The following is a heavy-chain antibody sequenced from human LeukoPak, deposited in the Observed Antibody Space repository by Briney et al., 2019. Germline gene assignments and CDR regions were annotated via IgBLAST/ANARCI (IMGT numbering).Heavy chain of an antibody. CDR2: IYPGDSDT. CDR3: ARHEGQLSSPFDY. Sequence: KVSCKASGYTFTSYGISWVRQAPGQGLEWMGIIYPGDSDTRYSPSFQGQVTISADKSISTAYLQWSSLKASDTAMYYCARHEGQLSSPFDYWGQGTLVTVSS. CDR1: GYTFTSYG. J-gene: IGHJ4*02. D-gene: IGHD5-18*01. V-gene: IGHV5-51*01.